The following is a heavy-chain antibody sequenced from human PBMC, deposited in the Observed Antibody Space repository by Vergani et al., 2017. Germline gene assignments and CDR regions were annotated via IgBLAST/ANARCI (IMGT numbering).Heavy chain of an antibody. Sequence: EVELVQSGPEMRKPGESLKISCKGSEYSFGNYWIGWVRQMPGKGLEWMGIIDPADSDTRYSPSSQGQVTISADKSISTAFLQWDSLKASDTALYYCARHTTYTDSWGQGTLVTVSS. CDR1: EYSFGNYW. CDR3: ARHTTYTDS. D-gene: IGHD1-1*01. CDR2: IDPADSDT. V-gene: IGHV5-51*01. J-gene: IGHJ4*02.